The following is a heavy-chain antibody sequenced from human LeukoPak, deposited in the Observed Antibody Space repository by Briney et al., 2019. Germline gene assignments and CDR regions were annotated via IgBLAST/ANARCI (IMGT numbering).Heavy chain of an antibody. CDR2: ISTTGSYK. Sequence: GGSLRLSCATSGFTFTDYSMNWVRQAPGKGLEWVSSISTTGSYKYYADSVKGRFTISRDNAKNSLYLQMNSLRDEDTAVYYCARDEVDYYYGMDVWGQGTTVTVSS. CDR3: ARDEVDYYYGMDV. J-gene: IGHJ6*02. V-gene: IGHV3-21*01. CDR1: GFTFTDYS.